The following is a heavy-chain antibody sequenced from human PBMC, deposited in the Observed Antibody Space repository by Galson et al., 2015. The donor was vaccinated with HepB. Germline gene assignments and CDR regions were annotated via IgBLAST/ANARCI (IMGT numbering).Heavy chain of an antibody. Sequence: SVKVSCKASGYTFTSYDINWVRQATGQGLEWMGWMNPNSGNTGYAQKFQGRVTMTRNTSISTAYMELSSLRSEDTAVYYCARAPLDIVVVPTGIRDYYYYMDVWGKGTTVTVSS. CDR3: ARAPLDIVVVPTGIRDYYYYMDV. CDR2: MNPNSGNT. J-gene: IGHJ6*03. V-gene: IGHV1-8*01. CDR1: GYTFTSYD. D-gene: IGHD2-2*02.